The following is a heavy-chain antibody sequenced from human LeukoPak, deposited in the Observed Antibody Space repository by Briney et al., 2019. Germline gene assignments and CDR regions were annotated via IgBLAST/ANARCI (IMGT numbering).Heavy chain of an antibody. CDR1: GGSIISSAYY. D-gene: IGHD6-19*01. Sequence: TSQTLSLTCTVSGGSIISSAYYWSWTRQPPGKGLEWIGYIYYSGSTYYNPSLKGRVTISLDTSKNQFSLKLSSVTAADTAVYYCVRTEVSSGSEDYWGQGTLVTVSS. J-gene: IGHJ4*02. CDR2: IYYSGST. CDR3: VRTEVSSGSEDY. V-gene: IGHV4-30-4*08.